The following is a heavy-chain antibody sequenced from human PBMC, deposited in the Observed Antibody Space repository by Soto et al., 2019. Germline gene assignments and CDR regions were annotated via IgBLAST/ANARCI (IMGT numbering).Heavy chain of an antibody. CDR2: IDPSRGAT. CDR3: ATFPRDY. V-gene: IGHV1-46*01. CDR1: GYPFISYY. Sequence: QVQLMQSGAEVKRPGASVKISCKPSGYPFISYYIHWVRQAPGQGLEWVGLIDPSRGATSYAERFQGRLSITSDKSTATVYMNVWSLTSDDTAIYYCATFPRDYWGQGTLVSVSS. J-gene: IGHJ4*02.